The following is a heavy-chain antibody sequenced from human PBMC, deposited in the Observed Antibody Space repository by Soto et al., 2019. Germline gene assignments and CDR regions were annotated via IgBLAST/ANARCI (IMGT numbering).Heavy chain of an antibody. Sequence: GGSLRLSCAASGFTFSSYSMNWVRQAPGKGLEWVSYISSSSSTIYYADSVKGRFTISRDNAKNSLYLQMNSLRAEDTAVYYCARAPGAVTIYADYWGQGTLVTVSS. CDR3: ARAPGAVTIYADY. D-gene: IGHD4-17*01. CDR1: GFTFSSYS. V-gene: IGHV3-48*01. J-gene: IGHJ4*02. CDR2: ISSSSSTI.